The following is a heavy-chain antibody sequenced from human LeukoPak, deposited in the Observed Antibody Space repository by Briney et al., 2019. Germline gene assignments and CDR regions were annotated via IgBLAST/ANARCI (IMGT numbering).Heavy chain of an antibody. CDR3: AAGGLYDLLPY. Sequence: ASVKVSCKVSGHTLTDLTMHWVRQAPGKGLEWMGGFDPGNGEIMYAQKFQGRVTMTEDASTDTAYMELSSLKSEDTAVYYCAAGGLYDLLPYWGQGTLVTVSS. CDR2: FDPGNGEI. J-gene: IGHJ4*02. CDR1: GHTLTDLT. D-gene: IGHD3-3*01. V-gene: IGHV1-24*01.